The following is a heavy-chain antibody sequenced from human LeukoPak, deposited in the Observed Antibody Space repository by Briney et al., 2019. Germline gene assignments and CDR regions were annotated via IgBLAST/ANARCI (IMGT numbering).Heavy chain of an antibody. CDR1: GFTFSSYA. J-gene: IGHJ6*03. CDR3: ARVTNVWGSYRSYYYYYYMDV. CDR2: IKQDGSEK. Sequence: GGSLRLSCAASGFTFSSYAMSWVRQAPGKGLEWVANIKQDGSEKYYVDSVKGRFTISRDNAKNSLYLQMNSLRAEDTAVYYCARVTNVWGSYRSYYYYYYMDVWGKGTTVTVSS. V-gene: IGHV3-7*01. D-gene: IGHD3-16*02.